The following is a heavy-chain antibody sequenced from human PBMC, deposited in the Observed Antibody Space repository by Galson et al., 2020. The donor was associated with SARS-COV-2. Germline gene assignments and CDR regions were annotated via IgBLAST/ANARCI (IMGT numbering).Heavy chain of an antibody. CDR1: GFTFSSYS. CDR2: ISSSSSYI. D-gene: IGHD5-12*01. J-gene: IGHJ1*01. CDR3: ARDWGYSGDDSAEYVQH. Sequence: GGYLRLSSAASGFTFSSYSMNWVRQAPGKGLEWVSSISSSSSYIYYADSVKGRFTISRDNAKNSLYLQMNSLRAEDTAVYYCARDWGYSGDDSAEYVQHWGQGTLVTVSS. V-gene: IGHV3-21*01.